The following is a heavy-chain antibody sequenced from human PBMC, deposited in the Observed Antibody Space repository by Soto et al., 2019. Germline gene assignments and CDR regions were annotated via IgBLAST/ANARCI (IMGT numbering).Heavy chain of an antibody. V-gene: IGHV1-18*01. Sequence: ASVKVSCKASGYTFTSYGISWVRQAPGQGLEWMGWISAYNGNTNYAQKLQGRVTMTTDTSTSTAYMELRSLRSDDTAVYYCARRKVGSSIAARPRGYYYYGMDVWGQGTTVTVSS. CDR1: GYTFTSYG. D-gene: IGHD6-6*01. CDR2: ISAYNGNT. CDR3: ARRKVGSSIAARPRGYYYYGMDV. J-gene: IGHJ6*02.